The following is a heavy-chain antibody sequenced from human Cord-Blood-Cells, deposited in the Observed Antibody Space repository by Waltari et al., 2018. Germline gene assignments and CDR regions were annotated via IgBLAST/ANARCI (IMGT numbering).Heavy chain of an antibody. CDR2: INHSGST. CDR1: GGSFSGYY. J-gene: IGHJ4*02. V-gene: IGHV4-34*01. Sequence: QVQLQQWGAGLLKPSETLSLTCAVYGGSFSGYYWSWIRQPPGKGLEWIGEINHSGSTNYHPSLKSRVTISVDTSKNQFSLKLSSVTAADTAVYYCARSGQLNFDYWGQGTLVTVSS. D-gene: IGHD1-1*01. CDR3: ARSGQLNFDY.